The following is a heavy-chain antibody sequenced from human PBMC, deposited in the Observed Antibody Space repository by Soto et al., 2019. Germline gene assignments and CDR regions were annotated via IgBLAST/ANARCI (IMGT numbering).Heavy chain of an antibody. CDR3: AKDRVGGQWLVPNYYYYGMDV. J-gene: IGHJ6*02. CDR1: GFILSSYW. V-gene: IGHV3-23*01. D-gene: IGHD6-19*01. Sequence: GGSLRLSCSASGFILSSYWMSWLRQAPGKGLEWVSAISGSGGSTYYADSVKGQFTISRDNSKNTLYPQMNSLRAEDTAVYYCAKDRVGGQWLVPNYYYYGMDVWGQGTTVTVSS. CDR2: ISGSGGST.